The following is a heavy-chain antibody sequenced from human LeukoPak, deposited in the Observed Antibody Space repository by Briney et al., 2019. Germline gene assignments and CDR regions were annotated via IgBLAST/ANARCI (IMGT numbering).Heavy chain of an antibody. V-gene: IGHV3-21*01. J-gene: IGHJ4*02. CDR1: GFTVSNNY. CDR3: ARDDTRGYSYGYADY. D-gene: IGHD5-18*01. Sequence: GGSLRLSCAASGFTVSNNYMNWVRQAPGKGLEWVSSISSSSSYIYYADSVKGRFTISRDNAKNSLYLQMNSLRAEDTAVYYCARDDTRGYSYGYADYWGQGNLVTVSS. CDR2: ISSSSSYI.